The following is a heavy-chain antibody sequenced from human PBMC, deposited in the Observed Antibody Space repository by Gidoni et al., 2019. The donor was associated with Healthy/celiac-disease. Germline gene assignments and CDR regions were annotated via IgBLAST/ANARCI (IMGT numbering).Heavy chain of an antibody. D-gene: IGHD4-17*01. CDR2: INPTGGST. CDR1: GLPFNIYA. J-gene: IGHJ4*02. V-gene: IGHV3-23*01. CDR3: AKGWTTVTAVDY. Sequence: EVQLLESGGGVVQVGGSLSLSCSASGLPFNIYAMTWVRQAPGKGLEWVSAINPTGGSTYYADSVKGRFTISRDNSKNTLYLQMNSLRSEDTAVYYCAKGWTTVTAVDYWGQGTLVTVSS.